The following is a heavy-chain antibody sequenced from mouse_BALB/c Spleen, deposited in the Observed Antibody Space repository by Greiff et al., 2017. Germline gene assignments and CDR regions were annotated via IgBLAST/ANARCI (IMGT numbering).Heavy chain of an antibody. Sequence: QVQLKESGPGLVQPSQSLSITCTVSGFSLTSYGVHWVRQSPGKGLEWLGVIWSGGSTDYNAAFISRLSISKDNSKSQVFFKMNSLQANDTAIYYCARRGLLRLKGAMDYWGQGTSVTVSS. J-gene: IGHJ4*01. CDR1: GFSLTSYG. D-gene: IGHD1-2*01. CDR3: ARRGLLRLKGAMDY. V-gene: IGHV2-2*02. CDR2: IWSGGST.